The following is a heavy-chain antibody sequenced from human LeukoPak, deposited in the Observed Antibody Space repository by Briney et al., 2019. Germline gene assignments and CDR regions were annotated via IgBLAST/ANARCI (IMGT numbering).Heavy chain of an antibody. CDR3: ARGRRIPFFDY. CDR2: INHSGST. Sequence: SETLSLTCAVYGGSFSGYYWSWIRQPPGKGLEWIGEINHSGSTNYNPSLKSRVTISVDTSKNQFSLKLSSVTAADTAVYYCARGRRIPFFDYWGQGTLGTVSS. CDR1: GGSFSGYY. V-gene: IGHV4-34*01. J-gene: IGHJ4*02.